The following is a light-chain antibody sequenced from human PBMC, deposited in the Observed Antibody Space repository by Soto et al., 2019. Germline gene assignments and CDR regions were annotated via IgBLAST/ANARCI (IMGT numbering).Light chain of an antibody. Sequence: EIVLTQSPGTLSLSPGEGATLSCRASQIVDSNYLAWYQQKPGQAPRLLFYAAASRAAAVPDRFSGSGSGTDFTLTISRLEPEDFAVYHCQQYGSSPLTLGQGTKLEIK. CDR1: QIVDSNY. J-gene: IGKJ2*01. V-gene: IGKV3-20*01. CDR3: QQYGSSPLT. CDR2: AAA.